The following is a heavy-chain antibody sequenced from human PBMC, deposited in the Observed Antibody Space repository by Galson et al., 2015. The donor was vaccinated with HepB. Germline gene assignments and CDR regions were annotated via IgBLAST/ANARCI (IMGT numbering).Heavy chain of an antibody. V-gene: IGHV3-21*01. CDR3: ARDYLRGEI. Sequence: SLRLSCAASGFTFSTYSMSWVRQAPGKGLEWVSSISSSGSYIYYADSVKGRFTISRDNAKNLLYLQMNSLRAEDTAVYYCARDYLRGEIWGQGTIVTVSS. CDR1: GFTFSTYS. D-gene: IGHD5/OR15-5a*01. J-gene: IGHJ3*02. CDR2: ISSSGSYI.